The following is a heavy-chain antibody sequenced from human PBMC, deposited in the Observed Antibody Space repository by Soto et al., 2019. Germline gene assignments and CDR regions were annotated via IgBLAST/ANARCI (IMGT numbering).Heavy chain of an antibody. CDR2: IVPIVDTS. V-gene: IGHV1-69*12. D-gene: IGHD1-26*01. CDR1: GGTFSSYA. CDR3: ARGVGASYYFDY. Sequence: QVQLVQSGAEVRQPASSVKVSCKTSGGTFSSYAISWVRQAPGQGLEWMGGIVPIVDTSTYAQKFQGRVTITADESTSTVYMELRSLRSDDTAVYYCARGVGASYYFDYWGQGTLVTVSS. J-gene: IGHJ4*02.